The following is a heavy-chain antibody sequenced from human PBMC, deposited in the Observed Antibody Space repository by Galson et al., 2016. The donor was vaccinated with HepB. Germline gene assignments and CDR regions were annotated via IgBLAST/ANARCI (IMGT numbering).Heavy chain of an antibody. D-gene: IGHD1-1*01. CDR1: GFTFSSFNNYG. CDR2: ISYDGSNK. V-gene: IGHV3-30*18. J-gene: IGHJ5*02. CDR3: AKELYNGETGMGT. Sequence: SLRLSCAASGFTFSSFNNYGMHWVRQAPGKGLEWVAVISYDGSNKNYADSVKGRFTISRDNSKNTLYLQMNSLRAEDTAIYYCAKELYNGETGMGTWGQGTLVSVSS.